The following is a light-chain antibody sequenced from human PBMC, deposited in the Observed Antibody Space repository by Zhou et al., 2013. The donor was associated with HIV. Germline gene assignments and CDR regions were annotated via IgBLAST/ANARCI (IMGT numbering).Light chain of an antibody. Sequence: IRMTQSPSSLSASAGDSVTITCRASQGISTYLNWYQQKPGKAPKLLIYAASSLQSGVPSRFSGSGSGTDFTLTISSLQPEDFATYYCQQSYSTPLTFGGGTKVEIK. CDR2: AAS. J-gene: IGKJ4*01. CDR3: QQSYSTPLT. CDR1: QGISTY. V-gene: IGKV1-39*01.